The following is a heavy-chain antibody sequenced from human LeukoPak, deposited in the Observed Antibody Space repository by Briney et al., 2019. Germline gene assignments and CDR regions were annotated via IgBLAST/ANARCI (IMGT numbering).Heavy chain of an antibody. V-gene: IGHV3-13*04. CDR1: GFSFSTYD. CDR2: IGVAGDT. Sequence: QPGGSLRLSCAASGFSFSTYDMHWVRHATGKGLEWVSAIGVAGDTYYPGSVKGRFTISRENAKNSLYLQMNSLRAGDTAVYYCARGFVHAFDIWGQGTLVTVSS. J-gene: IGHJ3*02. CDR3: ARGFVHAFDI. D-gene: IGHD6-6*01.